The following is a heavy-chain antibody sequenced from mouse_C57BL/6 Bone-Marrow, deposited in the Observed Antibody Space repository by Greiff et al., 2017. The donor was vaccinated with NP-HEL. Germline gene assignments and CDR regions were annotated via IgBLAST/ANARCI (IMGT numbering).Heavy chain of an antibody. D-gene: IGHD2-2*01. Sequence: EVMLVESGGGLVQPKGSLKLSCAASGFTFNTYAMHWVSQAPGKGLEWVARIRSKSSNYATYYADSVKARFTISRDDSPSMLYLQMNNLRTEDTAMYNCVRDGWLRQGYAMDYGGQGTSVTVSS. CDR1: GFTFNTYA. J-gene: IGHJ4*01. CDR2: IRSKSSNYAT. CDR3: VRDGWLRQGYAMDY. V-gene: IGHV10-3*01.